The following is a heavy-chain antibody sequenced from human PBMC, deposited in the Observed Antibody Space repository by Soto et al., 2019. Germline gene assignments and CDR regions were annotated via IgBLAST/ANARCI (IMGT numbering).Heavy chain of an antibody. J-gene: IGHJ5*02. CDR3: ARGGYCSGDSCPWGFDP. Sequence: PSETLSLTCAVYGGSFSGYYWSWIRQPPGKGLEWIGEINHSGSTNYNPSLTSRVTISVDTSKNQFSLKLSSVTAADTALYYCARGGYCSGDSCPWGFDPWGQGTLVTVSS. V-gene: IGHV4-34*01. CDR1: GGSFSGYY. CDR2: INHSGST. D-gene: IGHD2-15*01.